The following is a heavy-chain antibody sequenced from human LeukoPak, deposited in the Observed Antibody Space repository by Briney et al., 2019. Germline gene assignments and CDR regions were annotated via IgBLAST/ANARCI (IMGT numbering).Heavy chain of an antibody. J-gene: IGHJ4*02. CDR2: IYHSGST. Sequence: SETLSLTCTVSGYSISSGYYWGWIRQPPGKGLEWIGSIYHSGSTYYNPSLKSRVTISVDTSKNQFSPKLSSVTAADTAVYYCATVSGYLYYFDYWGQGTLVTVSS. CDR1: GYSISSGYY. D-gene: IGHD3-22*01. CDR3: ATVSGYLYYFDY. V-gene: IGHV4-38-2*02.